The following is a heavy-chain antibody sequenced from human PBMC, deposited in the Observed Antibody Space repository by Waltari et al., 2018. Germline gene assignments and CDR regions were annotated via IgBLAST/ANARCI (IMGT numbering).Heavy chain of an antibody. J-gene: IGHJ2*01. V-gene: IGHV3-30*01. Sequence: QVQLVESGGGVVQPGRSLRLSCAASGFTFSNYAMHWVRQAPGKGLEWVAVISYDGSNKYYADSVKGRFTISRDNSKNTLYLQMNSLRAEDTAVYYCARDEEGSWENWYFDLWGRGTLVTVSS. D-gene: IGHD6-13*01. CDR3: ARDEEGSWENWYFDL. CDR1: GFTFSNYA. CDR2: ISYDGSNK.